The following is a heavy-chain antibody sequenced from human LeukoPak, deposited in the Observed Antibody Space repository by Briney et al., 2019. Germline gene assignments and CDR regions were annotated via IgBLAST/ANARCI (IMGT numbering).Heavy chain of an antibody. V-gene: IGHV1-3*01. CDR2: INAGNGNT. J-gene: IGHJ4*02. CDR1: GYTFTSYA. CDR3: ARGYSSGSFDY. D-gene: IGHD6-19*01. Sequence: ASVKVSCKASGYTFTSYAMRWVRQAPGQRLEWMGWINAGNGNTKYSQKFQGRVTITRDTSTSTAYMELSSLRSEDTAVYYCARGYSSGSFDYWGQGTLVTVSS.